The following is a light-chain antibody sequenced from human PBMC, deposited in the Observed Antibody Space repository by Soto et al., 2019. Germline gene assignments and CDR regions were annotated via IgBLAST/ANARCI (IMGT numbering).Light chain of an antibody. CDR3: QHRYDWAWT. CDR2: DAS. V-gene: IGKV3-11*01. J-gene: IGKJ1*01. Sequence: EIVLTQSPATLSLSPGETATLSCRASHSIGAFLAWYQHKPGQAPRLLVYDASDRAAGIPARFSGSASGTDFTLTISGLEPEDLAVYYCQHRYDWAWTFGLGTKVE. CDR1: HSIGAF.